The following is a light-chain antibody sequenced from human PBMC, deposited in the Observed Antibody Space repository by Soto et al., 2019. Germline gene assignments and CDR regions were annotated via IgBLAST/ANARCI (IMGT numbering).Light chain of an antibody. J-gene: IGLJ2*01. CDR3: AAWDDSLNGVV. V-gene: IGLV1-44*01. CDR2: SAS. Sequence: QPVLTQPPSASGTPGQKVTISCSGSNSNIGSNPVNWYQQLPGTAPKLLMYSASQRPSGVPDRFSGSKSVTSASLAISGLQSEDEADYYCAAWDDSLNGVVFGGGTKVTVL. CDR1: NSNIGSNP.